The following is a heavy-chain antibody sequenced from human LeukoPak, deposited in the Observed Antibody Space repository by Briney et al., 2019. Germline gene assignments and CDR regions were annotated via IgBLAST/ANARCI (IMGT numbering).Heavy chain of an antibody. CDR2: IYYSGST. V-gene: IGHV4-59*01. CDR3: ARGRKYSYGYRVNELGSGYFDN. Sequence: PSETLSLTCAVYGGSFSGYYWSWIRQPPGKGLEWIGYIYYSGSTNYNPSLKSPVTISVDTSKNQFSLKLSSVTAADTAVYYCARGRKYSYGYRVNELGSGYFDNWGQGTLVTVSS. D-gene: IGHD5-18*01. CDR1: GGSFSGYY. J-gene: IGHJ4*02.